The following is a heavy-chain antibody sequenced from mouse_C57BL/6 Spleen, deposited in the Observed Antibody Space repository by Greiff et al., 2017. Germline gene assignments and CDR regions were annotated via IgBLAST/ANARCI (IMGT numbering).Heavy chain of an antibody. Sequence: EVKLQESGPGLVKPSQSLSLTCSVTGYSITSGYYWNWIRQFPGNKLEWMGYISYDGSNNYNPSLKNRISITRDTSKNQFFLKLNSVTTEDTATYYCARDRVYYDYAMDYWGQGTSVTVSS. CDR2: ISYDGSN. CDR1: GYSITSGYY. D-gene: IGHD2-4*01. J-gene: IGHJ4*01. CDR3: ARDRVYYDYAMDY. V-gene: IGHV3-6*01.